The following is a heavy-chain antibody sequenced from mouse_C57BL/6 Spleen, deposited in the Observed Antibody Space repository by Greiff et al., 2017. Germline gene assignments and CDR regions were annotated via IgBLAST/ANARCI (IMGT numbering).Heavy chain of an antibody. CDR3: TREYYGNYRAMDY. CDR1: GYTFTDYE. J-gene: IGHJ4*01. D-gene: IGHD2-1*01. V-gene: IGHV1-15*01. Sequence: VQLQESGAELVRPGASVTLSCKASGYTFTDYEMHWVKQTPVHGLEWIGAIDPETGGTAYNQKFKGKAILTADKSSSTAYMELRSLTSEDSAVYYCTREYYGNYRAMDYWGQGTSVTVSS. CDR2: IDPETGGT.